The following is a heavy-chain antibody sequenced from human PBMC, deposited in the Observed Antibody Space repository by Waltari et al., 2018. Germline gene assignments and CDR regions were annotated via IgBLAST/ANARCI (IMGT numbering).Heavy chain of an antibody. V-gene: IGHV3-53*01. CDR2: FCAGGRT. CDR1: GFNLNYNY. J-gene: IGHJ4*02. CDR3: ARAGLGSPLEWQRLLDQ. Sequence: EVDLVESGGGLIQPGGSLRLSCVASGFNLNYNYMSWVRQAPGKGLDWVSVFCAGGRTYYSESVKGRFTISIDNSKNTLFLQMNSLGVEDTAVYYCARAGLGSPLEWQRLLDQWGQGTLVTVSS. D-gene: IGHD5-12*01.